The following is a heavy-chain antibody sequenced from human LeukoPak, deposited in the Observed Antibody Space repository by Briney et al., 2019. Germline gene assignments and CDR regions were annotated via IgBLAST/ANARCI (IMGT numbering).Heavy chain of an antibody. D-gene: IGHD6-13*01. V-gene: IGHV3-23*01. Sequence: GGSLRLSCAASGFTFSSYAMSWVRQAPGKGLEWVSAISGSGGSTYYADSVKGRFAISRDNSKNTLYLQMNSLRAEDTAVYYCAKVVEAAGTPHFDYWGQGTLVTVSS. CDR3: AKVVEAAGTPHFDY. J-gene: IGHJ4*02. CDR2: ISGSGGST. CDR1: GFTFSSYA.